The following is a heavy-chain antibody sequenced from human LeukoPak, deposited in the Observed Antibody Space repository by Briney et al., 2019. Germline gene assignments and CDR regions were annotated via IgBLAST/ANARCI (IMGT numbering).Heavy chain of an antibody. CDR2: ISSSSSYI. J-gene: IGHJ3*02. D-gene: IGHD5-12*01. V-gene: IGHV3-21*01. CDR3: ARDISSGDVDIVAIDAFDI. CDR1: GFTFSSYS. Sequence: PGGSLRLSCAASGFTFSSYSMNWVRHAPGKGLEWVSSISSSSSYIYYADSVKGRFTISRDNAKNSLYLQMNSLRAEDTAVYYCARDISSGDVDIVAIDAFDIWGQGTMVTVSS.